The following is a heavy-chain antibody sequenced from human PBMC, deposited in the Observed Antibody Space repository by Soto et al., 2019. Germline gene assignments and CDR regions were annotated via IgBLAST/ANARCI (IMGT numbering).Heavy chain of an antibody. J-gene: IGHJ4*01. Sequence: ASVKVSCKASGYTFLNYGLNWVRQAPGQGLEWLGWISAYNGNTNYAQKTQGRVTMTTDASTATAYMELRSLTSGDTAVYYCARGARVCSGGDCYPDYFDYWG. CDR2: ISAYNGNT. CDR1: GYTFLNYG. CDR3: ARGARVCSGGDCYPDYFDY. V-gene: IGHV1-18*01. D-gene: IGHD2-21*02.